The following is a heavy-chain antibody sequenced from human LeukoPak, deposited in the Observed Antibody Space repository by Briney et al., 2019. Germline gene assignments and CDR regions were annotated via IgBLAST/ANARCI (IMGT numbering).Heavy chain of an antibody. J-gene: IGHJ4*02. CDR1: GFTFSNYA. CDR3: AKARYTAGWYTFDY. Sequence: PGGSLRLSCAASGFTFSNYAMSWVRHTPGKGLEWVSIIRGSDGSTYYADSVKGRFTTSRDNPKNTLYLEMHNLRAEDTALYYCAKARYTAGWYTFDYWGQGTQVTVSS. CDR2: IRGSDGST. D-gene: IGHD6-19*01. V-gene: IGHV3-23*01.